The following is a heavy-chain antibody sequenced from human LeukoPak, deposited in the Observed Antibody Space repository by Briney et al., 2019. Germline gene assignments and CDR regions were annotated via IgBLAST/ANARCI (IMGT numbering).Heavy chain of an antibody. D-gene: IGHD1-26*01. Sequence: PSETLSLTCTVSGGSISSGSYYWSWVRQAPGKGLEWVSAISGSGGSTYYADSVKGRFTISRDNSKNTLYLQMNSLRAEDTAVYYCAKAYSGSYAEHDYWGQGTLVTVSS. V-gene: IGHV3-23*01. CDR1: GGSISSGSYY. CDR2: ISGSGGST. J-gene: IGHJ4*02. CDR3: AKAYSGSYAEHDY.